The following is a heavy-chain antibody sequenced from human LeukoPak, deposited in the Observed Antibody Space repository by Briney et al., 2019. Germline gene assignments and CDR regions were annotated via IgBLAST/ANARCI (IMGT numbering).Heavy chain of an antibody. CDR2: INHSGST. D-gene: IGHD3-22*01. J-gene: IGHJ6*03. V-gene: IGHV4-34*01. CDR3: ARIMADDSSGYYYYYYYMDV. Sequence: PSETLSLTCAVYGGSFSGYYWSWLRQPPGKGLEWIGEINHSGSTNYNPSLKSRVTISVDTSKNQFSLKLSSVTAADTAVYYCARIMADDSSGYYYYYYYMDVWGKGTTVTVSS. CDR1: GGSFSGYY.